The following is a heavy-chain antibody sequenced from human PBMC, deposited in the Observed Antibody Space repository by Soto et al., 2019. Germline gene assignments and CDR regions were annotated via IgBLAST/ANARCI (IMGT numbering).Heavy chain of an antibody. Sequence: QVQLQESGPGLVKPSQTLSLTCTVSGGSISSGDYYWSWIRQPPGKGLEWIGYIYYSGSTYYNPSLKSRXSIXVXTSKNQFSLKLSSVTAAETAVYYRARDEVVLGWFDPWGQGTLVTVSS. CDR3: ARDEVVLGWFDP. D-gene: IGHD3-3*02. CDR2: IYYSGST. J-gene: IGHJ5*02. CDR1: GGSISSGDYY. V-gene: IGHV4-30-4*01.